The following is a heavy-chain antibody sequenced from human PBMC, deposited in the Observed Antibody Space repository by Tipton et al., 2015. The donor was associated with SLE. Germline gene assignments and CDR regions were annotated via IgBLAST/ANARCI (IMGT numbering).Heavy chain of an antibody. J-gene: IGHJ4*02. CDR1: GFTFSSYW. V-gene: IGHV3-7*01. CDR2: IKKDGSEK. D-gene: IGHD6-13*01. CDR3: ARVDSEYSSSWYYFDY. Sequence: LSLTCAASGFTFSSYWMSWVRQAPGKGLEWVANIKKDGSEKYYVDSVKGRFTISRDNAKNSLYLQMNSLRAEDTAVYYCARVDSEYSSSWYYFDYWGQGTLVTVSS.